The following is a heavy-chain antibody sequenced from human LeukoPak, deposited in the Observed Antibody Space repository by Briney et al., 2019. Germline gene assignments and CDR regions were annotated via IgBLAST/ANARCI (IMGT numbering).Heavy chain of an antibody. CDR1: GDSIRSSY. Sequence: SETLSLTCSVSGDSIRSSYWSWIRQPPGKGLEWIGYVYHTGSSYYNPSLKSRATTSIDMSKNQFSLQLTSMTAADTAVYYCARYYYDSSGYYYDYWGQGTLVTVSS. D-gene: IGHD3-22*01. V-gene: IGHV4-59*01. CDR3: ARYYYDSSGYYYDY. J-gene: IGHJ4*02. CDR2: VYHTGSS.